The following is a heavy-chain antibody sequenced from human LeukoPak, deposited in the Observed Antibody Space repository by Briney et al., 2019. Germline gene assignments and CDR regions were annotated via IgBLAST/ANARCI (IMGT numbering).Heavy chain of an antibody. CDR2: INHSGST. D-gene: IGHD2-8*01. CDR3: ARGLRYCTNGVCYTGSYYYYGMDV. J-gene: IGHJ6*02. V-gene: IGHV4-34*01. Sequence: SETLSLTCTVSGGSISGYYWSWIRQPPGTGLEWIGEINHSGSTNYNPSLKSRVTISVDTSKNQFSLKLSSVTAADTAVYYCARGLRYCTNGVCYTGSYYYYGMDVWGQGTTVTVSS. CDR1: GGSISGYY.